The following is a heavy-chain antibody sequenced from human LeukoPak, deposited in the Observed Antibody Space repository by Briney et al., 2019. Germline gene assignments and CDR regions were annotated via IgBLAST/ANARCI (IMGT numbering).Heavy chain of an antibody. Sequence: SQTLTLTCAISGDSVSTNSAAWNWIRQSPSRGLEWLGRTYYRSKRYNDYAVSVKSLITINPDTSKNQFSLQLTSVTPEDTAVYYCARDKGGSGYDHLDSWGQGTLVTVSS. CDR3: ARDKGGSGYDHLDS. V-gene: IGHV6-1*01. CDR1: GDSVSTNSAA. D-gene: IGHD5-12*01. CDR2: TYYRSKRYN. J-gene: IGHJ4*02.